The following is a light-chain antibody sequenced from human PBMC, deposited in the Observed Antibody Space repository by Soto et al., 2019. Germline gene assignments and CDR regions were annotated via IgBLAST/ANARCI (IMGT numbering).Light chain of an antibody. J-gene: IGKJ2*01. Sequence: IVMTQSPDSLAVSLGERATINCKSSQSVLYSSDNKHYLAWYQQRPGQPPNLLIYWASTRESGVPDRFSGSGSGTEFTLTISSLQSEDVAVYYCQQYYATPHTFGQGTKLEI. CDR1: QSVLYSSDNKHY. CDR2: WAS. CDR3: QQYYATPHT. V-gene: IGKV4-1*01.